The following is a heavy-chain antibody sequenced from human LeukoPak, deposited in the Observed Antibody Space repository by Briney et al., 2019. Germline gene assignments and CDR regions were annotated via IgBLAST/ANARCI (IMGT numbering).Heavy chain of an antibody. V-gene: IGHV4-61*02. CDR3: AREPGVEVQPERPYYYYMDV. Sequence: SETLSLTCTVSGGSISSGSYYWSWIRQPAGKGLEWIGRIYTSGSTNYNPSLKSRVTISVDTSKNQFSLKLSSVTAADTAVYYCAREPGVEVQPERPYYYYMDVWGKGTTVTVSS. J-gene: IGHJ6*03. D-gene: IGHD1-1*01. CDR1: GGSISSGSYY. CDR2: IYTSGST.